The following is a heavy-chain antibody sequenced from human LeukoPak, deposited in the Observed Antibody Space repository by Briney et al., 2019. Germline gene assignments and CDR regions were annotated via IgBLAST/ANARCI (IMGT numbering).Heavy chain of an antibody. CDR1: GYTFSRNG. V-gene: IGHV1-18*01. D-gene: IGHD6-19*01. CDR2: ISAYNGNT. Sequence: ASVKVSCKASGYTFSRNGVSWVRQAPGQGLEWLGWISAYNGNTNYAQKFQGRLIVTSDTSTSTTYMGLRSLTSDDTAVYYCVRRPVEAMGFFDYWGQGTLVTVSS. CDR3: VRRPVEAMGFFDY. J-gene: IGHJ4*02.